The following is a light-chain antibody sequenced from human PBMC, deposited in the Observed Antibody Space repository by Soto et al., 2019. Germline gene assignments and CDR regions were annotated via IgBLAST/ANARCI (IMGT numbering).Light chain of an antibody. CDR3: HQRSNWPPS. CDR1: QSVSATY. V-gene: IGKV3D-20*02. J-gene: IGKJ3*01. Sequence: EVVLTQSPGTLSLSPGERATLSCRASQSVSATYIAWYQQKSGQAPRLLLYGSSSRATGVADRFSGSGSGTDFTLTISSLEPEDFGVYYCHQRSNWPPSFGPGTTVEIK. CDR2: GSS.